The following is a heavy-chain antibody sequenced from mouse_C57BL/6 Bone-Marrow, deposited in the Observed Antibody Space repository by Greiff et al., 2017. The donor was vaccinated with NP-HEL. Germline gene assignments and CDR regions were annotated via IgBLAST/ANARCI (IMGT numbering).Heavy chain of an antibody. D-gene: IGHD1-1*01. CDR1: GFSLTSYA. V-gene: IGHV2-9-1*01. CDR2: IWNGGGT. J-gene: IGHJ3*01. CDR3: ASHLLLLGVAY. Sequence: QVQLKESGPGLVAPSQSLSITCTVSGFSLTSYAISWVRQPPGKGLEWLGVIWNGGGTHYTSALKSRLSISKDNSKSQVFLKMNSLQTDDTARYYCASHLLLLGVAYWGQGTLVTVSA.